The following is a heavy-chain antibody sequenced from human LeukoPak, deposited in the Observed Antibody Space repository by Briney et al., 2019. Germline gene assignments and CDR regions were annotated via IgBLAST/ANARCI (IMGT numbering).Heavy chain of an antibody. D-gene: IGHD5-12*01. CDR2: ISYDGSNK. V-gene: IGHV3-30*18. CDR1: GFTFSSYG. Sequence: GRSLRLSCAASGFTFSSYGMHWVRQAPGKGLEWVAVISYDGSNKYYADSVKGRFTISRDNSKNTLYLQLNSLRAEDTAAHYCAKDKPGGYGSFDPWGQGTLVTVSS. CDR3: AKDKPGGYGSFDP. J-gene: IGHJ5*02.